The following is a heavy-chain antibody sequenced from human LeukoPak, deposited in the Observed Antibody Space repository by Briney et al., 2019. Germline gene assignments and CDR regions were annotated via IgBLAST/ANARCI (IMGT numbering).Heavy chain of an antibody. CDR2: IYHSGST. CDR3: ARGDYYDSKFDY. CDR1: GGSIKSNNW. V-gene: IGHV4-4*02. J-gene: IGHJ4*02. D-gene: IGHD3-22*01. Sequence: SGTLSLTCAVSGGSIKSNNWWSWVRQPPGKGLEWIGEIYHSGSTNYNPSLESRVTVSVDKSKNQFSLDLSSVTAADTAVYYCARGDYYDSKFDYWGQGTLVTVSS.